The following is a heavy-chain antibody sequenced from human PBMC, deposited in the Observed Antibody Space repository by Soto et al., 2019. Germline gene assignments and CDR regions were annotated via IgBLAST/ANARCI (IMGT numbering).Heavy chain of an antibody. CDR3: ARPAYYDSGSYYFDY. CDR1: GYNFIIYW. CDR2: IYPGDSDT. J-gene: IGHJ4*02. Sequence: PGESLKISCQGSGYNFIIYWIGWVRQMPGKGPEWMGTIYPGDSDTTYSPSFQGQVTISVDRSISTAYLQWSSLKASDTAIYYCARPAYYDSGSYYFDYWGQGTLVTVSS. D-gene: IGHD3-10*01. V-gene: IGHV5-51*01.